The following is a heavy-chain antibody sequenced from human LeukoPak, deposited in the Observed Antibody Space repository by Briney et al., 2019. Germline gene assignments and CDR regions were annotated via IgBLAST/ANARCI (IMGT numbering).Heavy chain of an antibody. J-gene: IGHJ5*02. CDR3: ASYCSSTSCYRNWFDP. Sequence: PSQTLSLTCTVSGGSISSGDYYWSWIRQSPGKGLEWIGYIYYSGSTYYNPSLKSRVTISVDTSKNQFSLKLSSVTAADTAVYYCASYCSSTSCYRNWFDPWGQGTLVTVSS. D-gene: IGHD2-2*01. V-gene: IGHV4-30-4*08. CDR2: IYYSGST. CDR1: GGSISSGDYY.